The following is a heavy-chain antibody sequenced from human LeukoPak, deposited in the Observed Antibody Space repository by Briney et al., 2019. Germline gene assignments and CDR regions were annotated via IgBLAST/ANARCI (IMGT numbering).Heavy chain of an antibody. Sequence: VASVKVSCKASGYTFTSYDINWVRQATGQGLEWMGWMNPNSGNTGYAQKFQGRVTMTRNTSISTAYLELSSLRSEDTAVYYRARVGFRGEPIDCWGQGTLVTVSS. V-gene: IGHV1-8*01. CDR3: ARVGFRGEPIDC. CDR2: MNPNSGNT. D-gene: IGHD3-10*01. J-gene: IGHJ4*02. CDR1: GYTFTSYD.